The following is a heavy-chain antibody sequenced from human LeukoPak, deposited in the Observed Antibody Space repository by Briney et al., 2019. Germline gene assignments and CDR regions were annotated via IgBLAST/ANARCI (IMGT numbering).Heavy chain of an antibody. CDR2: IIPIFGTA. J-gene: IGHJ5*02. CDR3: ARTARGFLYWFDP. Sequence: SVKVSCKVSGGTFSSYGISWVRQAPGQGLEWMGGIIPIFGTANYAQKFQGRVTITADKSTTTAYMELSSLRSEDTAVYYCARTARGFLYWFDPWGQGTLVTVSS. V-gene: IGHV1-69*06. D-gene: IGHD2-15*01. CDR1: GGTFSSYG.